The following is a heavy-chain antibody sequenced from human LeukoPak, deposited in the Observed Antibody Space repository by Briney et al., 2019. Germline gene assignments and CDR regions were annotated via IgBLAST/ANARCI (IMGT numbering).Heavy chain of an antibody. V-gene: IGHV1-18*01. CDR2: ISAYNGNT. CDR3: ATMFSIGWESPDY. Sequence: ASVKVSCKASGYTFTSYGISWVRQAPGQGLEWIGWISAYNGNTNYAQKLQGRVTMTTDTSTSTAYMEPRSLRSDDTAVYYCATMFSIGWESPDYWGQGTLVTVSS. D-gene: IGHD6-19*01. CDR1: GYTFTSYG. J-gene: IGHJ4*02.